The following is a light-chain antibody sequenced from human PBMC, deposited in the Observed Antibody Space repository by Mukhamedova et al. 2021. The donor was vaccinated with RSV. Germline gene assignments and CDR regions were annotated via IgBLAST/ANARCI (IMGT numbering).Light chain of an antibody. Sequence: WYQRRVHGKAPKLLIYDASNLETGVPSRFSGSGSGTDFTFTISSLQPEDLATYYCQQYDNLLTFGGGTKAEIK. CDR3: QQYDNLLT. V-gene: IGKV1-33*01. J-gene: IGKJ4*01. CDR2: DAS.